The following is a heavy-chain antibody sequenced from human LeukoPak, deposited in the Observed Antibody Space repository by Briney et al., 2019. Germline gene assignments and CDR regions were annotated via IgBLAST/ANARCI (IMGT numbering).Heavy chain of an antibody. D-gene: IGHD3-16*01. CDR2: IYYSGST. CDR1: GCSISSYY. J-gene: IGHJ4*02. Sequence: PSETLSLTCTVSGCSISSYYWSWIRQPPGKGLEWIGYIYYSGSTNYNPPLKSRVTISVDTSKNQFSLKLTSVTVAGPGVYYWARDPPDLLGEATYYFDYWGQGTLVTVSS. CDR3: ARDPPDLLGEATYYFDY. V-gene: IGHV4-59*01.